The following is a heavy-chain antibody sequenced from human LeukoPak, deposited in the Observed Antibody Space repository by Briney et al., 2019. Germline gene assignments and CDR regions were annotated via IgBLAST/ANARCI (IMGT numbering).Heavy chain of an antibody. J-gene: IGHJ4*02. CDR3: ARDLGSYYFDF. CDR1: GFTFSSYE. Sequence: GGSLRLSCAASGFTFSSYEMNWVRQAPGKGLEWVSYISSSGSTIYYTDSVKGRFTISRDNAKNSLYLQMDSLRGEDTAVYYCARDLGSYYFDFWGQGTLVTVSS. D-gene: IGHD6-25*01. CDR2: ISSSGSTI. V-gene: IGHV3-48*03.